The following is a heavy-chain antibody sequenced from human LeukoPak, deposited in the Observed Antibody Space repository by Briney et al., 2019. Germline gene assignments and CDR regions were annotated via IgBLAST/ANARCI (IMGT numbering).Heavy chain of an antibody. CDR2: IRYDGSNK. D-gene: IGHD6-6*01. V-gene: IGHV3-30*02. CDR1: GFTFSSYG. J-gene: IGHJ5*02. CDR3: AKDRLAAARPGWFDP. Sequence: GGSLRLSCAASGFTFSSYGMHWVRQAPGKGLEWVAFIRYDGSNKYYADSVKGRFTISRDNSKNTLYLQMNSLRAEDTAVYYCAKDRLAAARPGWFDPWGQGTLVTVSS.